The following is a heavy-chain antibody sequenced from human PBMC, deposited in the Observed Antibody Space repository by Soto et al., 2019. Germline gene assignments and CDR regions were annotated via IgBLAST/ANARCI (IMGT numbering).Heavy chain of an antibody. CDR3: ARHSNHYGSWSYYPIYYYYGMDV. D-gene: IGHD3-10*01. Sequence: GESLKISCKGSGYSFTSYWIGWVRQMPGKGLEWMGIIYPGDSDTRYSPSFQGQVTISADKSISTAYLQWSSLKASDTAMYYCARHSNHYGSWSYYPIYYYYGMDVWGQGTTVTVSS. V-gene: IGHV5-51*01. CDR1: GYSFTSYW. J-gene: IGHJ6*02. CDR2: IYPGDSDT.